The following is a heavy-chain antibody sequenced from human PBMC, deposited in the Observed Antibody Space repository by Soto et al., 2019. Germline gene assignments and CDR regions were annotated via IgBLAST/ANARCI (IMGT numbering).Heavy chain of an antibody. CDR1: GFSLSTSGVG. J-gene: IGHJ4*02. Sequence: QITLKESGPTLVKPTQTLTLTCTFSGFSLSTSGVGVGWIRQPPGQALEWLAVIYWDDDKRYSPSLKSRFTVTKDTSKNQVVLTMTNMDPVDTATYYCARLSSGWFPFDYWGQGTLVTVSS. D-gene: IGHD6-19*01. CDR2: IYWDDDK. V-gene: IGHV2-5*02. CDR3: ARLSSGWFPFDY.